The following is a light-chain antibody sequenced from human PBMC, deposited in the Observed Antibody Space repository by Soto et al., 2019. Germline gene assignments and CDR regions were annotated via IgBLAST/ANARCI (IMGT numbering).Light chain of an antibody. CDR2: DAS. CDR1: QDISNY. J-gene: IGKJ3*01. Sequence: DIQMTQSPSSLSASVGDRVTITCQASQDISNYLNWYQQKPGKAPKLLIYDASNLETGVPSRLSGSGSGTDFTFTISSLQPEDIATYYCQQYDNLPPPTFGPGTKVDIK. CDR3: QQYDNLPPPT. V-gene: IGKV1-33*01.